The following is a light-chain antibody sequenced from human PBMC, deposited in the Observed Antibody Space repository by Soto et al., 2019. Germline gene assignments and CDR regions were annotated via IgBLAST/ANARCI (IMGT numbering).Light chain of an antibody. V-gene: IGLV2-8*01. CDR2: EAS. CDR1: SSDVGGYTY. Sequence: QSVLTQPPSASGSPGQSVTISCTGTSSDVGGYTYVSWYQQHPGKAPKLMIYEASKRPSGVPDRFSGSKSGNTASLTVSGLQAEDEADYYCSSYAGITPYVFGTGTKVTVL. CDR3: SSYAGITPYV. J-gene: IGLJ1*01.